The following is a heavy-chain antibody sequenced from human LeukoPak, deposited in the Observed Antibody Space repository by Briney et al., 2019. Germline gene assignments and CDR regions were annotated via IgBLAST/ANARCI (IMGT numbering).Heavy chain of an antibody. J-gene: IGHJ4*02. CDR1: GFTFSSYA. V-gene: IGHV3-23*01. CDR3: AKPLVVVPAALFDY. Sequence: GGSLRLSCAASGFTFSSYAMSWVRQAPGKGLEWVSAISGSGGSTYYADSAKGRFTISRDNSKNTLYLQMNSLRAEDTAVYYCAKPLVVVPAALFDYWGQGTLVTVSS. CDR2: ISGSGGST. D-gene: IGHD2-2*01.